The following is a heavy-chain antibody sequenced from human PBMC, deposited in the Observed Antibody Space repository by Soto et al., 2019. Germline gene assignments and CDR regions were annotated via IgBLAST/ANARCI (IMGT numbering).Heavy chain of an antibody. CDR3: AREKVDVSLGGQPVDY. CDR1: GGSISSGGYY. D-gene: IGHD3-16*02. J-gene: IGHJ4*02. V-gene: IGHV4-31*03. Sequence: SETLSLTCTVSGGSISSGGYYWSWIRQHPGKGLEWIGYIYYSGSTYYNPSLKSRVTISVDTSKNQFSLKLSSVTAADTAVYYCAREKVDVSLGGQPVDYWGQGTLVTVSS. CDR2: IYYSGST.